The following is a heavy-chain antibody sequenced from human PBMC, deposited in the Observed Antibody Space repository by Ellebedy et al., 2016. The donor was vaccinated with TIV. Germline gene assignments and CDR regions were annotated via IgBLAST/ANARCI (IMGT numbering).Heavy chain of an antibody. CDR2: SRGKASGYTT. Sequence: GGSLRLXXAASGFTFSDQYMDWVRQAPGKGLEWLGRSRGKASGYTTEYAASVKGRFTVSRDDSKNSLLLQMNSLQTEDTAVYYCTTGRAGSCFDYWGQGTLVTVSS. CDR3: TTGRAGSCFDY. V-gene: IGHV3-72*01. CDR1: GFTFSDQY. J-gene: IGHJ4*02.